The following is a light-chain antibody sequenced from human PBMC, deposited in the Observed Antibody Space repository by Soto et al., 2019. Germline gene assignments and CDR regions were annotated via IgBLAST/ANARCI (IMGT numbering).Light chain of an antibody. CDR2: DAT. CDR1: QNISNW. CDR3: QQYNTYST. V-gene: IGKV1-5*01. Sequence: DIKITQSPSTRSASVGDSVTITCRASQNISNWLAWYQQKPGKAPNPLIYDATSLKSGVPGRCSGSGSRTEFTLTISSLQPDYFATYYYQQYNTYSTFGQGTRLEIK. J-gene: IGKJ5*01.